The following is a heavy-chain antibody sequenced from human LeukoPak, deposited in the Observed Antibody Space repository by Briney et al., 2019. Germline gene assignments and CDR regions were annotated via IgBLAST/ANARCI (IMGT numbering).Heavy chain of an antibody. Sequence: ASVKVSFTVSGYTLTELSMHWVRQAPGKGLEWMGSFDPEDGETIYAQKFQGRVTMTEDTSTDTAYMELSSLRSEDTAVYYCATGGDYVRGGYYGMDVWGQGTTVTVSS. CDR2: FDPEDGET. D-gene: IGHD4-17*01. CDR3: ATGGDYVRGGYYGMDV. CDR1: GYTLTELS. J-gene: IGHJ6*02. V-gene: IGHV1-24*01.